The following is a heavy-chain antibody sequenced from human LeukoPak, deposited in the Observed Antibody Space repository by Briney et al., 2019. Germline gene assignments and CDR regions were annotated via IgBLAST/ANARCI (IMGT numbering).Heavy chain of an antibody. CDR3: ARDGYNRVQDY. J-gene: IGHJ4*02. CDR1: GGSFSGYY. V-gene: IGHV4-34*01. CDR2: IYYSGST. D-gene: IGHD5-24*01. Sequence: PSETLSLTCAVYGGSFSGYYWSWIRQPPGKGLEWIGSIYYSGSTYYNPFLKSRVTISVDTSKNQFSLKLSSVTAADTAVYYCARDGYNRVQDYWGQGTLVTVSS.